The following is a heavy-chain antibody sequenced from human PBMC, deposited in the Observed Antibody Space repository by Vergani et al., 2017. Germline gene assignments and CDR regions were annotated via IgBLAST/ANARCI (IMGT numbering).Heavy chain of an antibody. D-gene: IGHD6-6*01. CDR1: GFTFTSSA. V-gene: IGHV1-58*01. CDR2: IVVGSGNT. J-gene: IGHJ6*02. CDR3: ASEEYSSSSGAYYYYGMDV. Sequence: QLVQSGPEVKKPGTSVKVSCKASGFTFTSSAVQWVRQARGQRLEWIGWIVVGSGNTNYAQKFQERVTITADESTSTAYMELSSLRSEDTAVYYCASEEYSSSSGAYYYYGMDVWGQGTTVTVSS.